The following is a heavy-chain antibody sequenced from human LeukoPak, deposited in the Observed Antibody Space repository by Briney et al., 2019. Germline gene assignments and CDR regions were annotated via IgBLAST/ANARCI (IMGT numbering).Heavy chain of an antibody. CDR3: ARGGAARLHFQN. D-gene: IGHD6-6*01. CDR1: GGSISTYY. V-gene: IGHV4-59*01. CDR2: IYHSGST. J-gene: IGHJ1*01. Sequence: SETLSLTCTVSGGSISTYYWNWIRQPPGKGLEWIGYIYHSGSTNYNPSLQSRVTISVYTSKNQFSLNLNSVTAADTAVSYCARGGAARLHFQNWGQGTLVTVSS.